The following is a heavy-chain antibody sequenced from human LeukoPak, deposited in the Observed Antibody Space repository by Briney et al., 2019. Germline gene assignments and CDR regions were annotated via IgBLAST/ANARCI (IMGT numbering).Heavy chain of an antibody. Sequence: SETLSLTCAVSGYSISSGYYWGWIRQPPGQGLEWIGSIYHSESTYYNPSLKSRVTISVDTSKNQFSLKLSSVTAADTAVYYCARHIAVAALGFDPWGQGTLVTVTS. V-gene: IGHV4-38-2*01. D-gene: IGHD6-19*01. CDR3: ARHIAVAALGFDP. CDR2: IYHSEST. CDR1: GYSISSGYY. J-gene: IGHJ5*02.